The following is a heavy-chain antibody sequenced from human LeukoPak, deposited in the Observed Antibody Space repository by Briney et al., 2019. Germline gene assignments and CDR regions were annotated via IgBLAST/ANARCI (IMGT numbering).Heavy chain of an antibody. Sequence: PSETLSLTCAVYGGSFSGYYWSWIRQPPGKGLEWIGYIYYSGSTNYNPSLKSRVTISVDTSKNQFSLKLSSVTAADTAVYYCARSKVVIEVPLDWGQGTLVTVSS. D-gene: IGHD3-22*01. V-gene: IGHV4-59*01. CDR3: ARSKVVIEVPLD. CDR1: GGSFSGYY. CDR2: IYYSGST. J-gene: IGHJ4*02.